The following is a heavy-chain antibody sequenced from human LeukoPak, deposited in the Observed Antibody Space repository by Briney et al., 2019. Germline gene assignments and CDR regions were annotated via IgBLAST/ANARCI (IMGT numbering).Heavy chain of an antibody. CDR3: ARDSASYYYGSRKDAFDI. D-gene: IGHD3-10*01. J-gene: IGHJ3*02. V-gene: IGHV4-59*12. CDR2: IYYSGST. CDR1: GGSISSYY. Sequence: PSETLSLTCTVSGGSISSYYWSWIRQPPGKGLEWIGYIYYSGSTNYNPSLKSRVTISVDTSKNQFSLKLSSVTAADTAVYYCARDSASYYYGSRKDAFDIWGQGTVVTVSS.